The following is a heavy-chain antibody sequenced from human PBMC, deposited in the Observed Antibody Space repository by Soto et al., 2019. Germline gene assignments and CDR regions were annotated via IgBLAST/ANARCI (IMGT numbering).Heavy chain of an antibody. V-gene: IGHV1-18*01. CDR3: SATGGHYFGLDV. CDR1: DHTFTYYG. J-gene: IGHJ6*02. D-gene: IGHD2-8*02. Sequence: QVQLLQSGGEVKKPGASVKVSCNCSDHTFTYYGINWVRRAPGQGLEWMGWISGYNGNTKYSQKFQDRVTMSADTSTRTAFMEMRSLTSDDTAVYFCSATGGHYFGLDVWGQGTTVTVSS. CDR2: ISGYNGNT.